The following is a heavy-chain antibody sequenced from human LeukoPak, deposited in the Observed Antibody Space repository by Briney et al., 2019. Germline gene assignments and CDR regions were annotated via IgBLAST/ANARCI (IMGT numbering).Heavy chain of an antibody. Sequence: SETLSLTCTVSGGSITSSKYYWGWIRQPPGKGLEWIGSIHYTGITYYNPSLKTRVTISVDTSKNQFPLTLSSVTAADTSVYYCVSRRGDGDYRPDYWGQGTLVTVSS. CDR2: IHYTGIT. J-gene: IGHJ4*02. V-gene: IGHV4-39*01. D-gene: IGHD4-17*01. CDR1: GGSITSSKYY. CDR3: VSRRGDGDYRPDY.